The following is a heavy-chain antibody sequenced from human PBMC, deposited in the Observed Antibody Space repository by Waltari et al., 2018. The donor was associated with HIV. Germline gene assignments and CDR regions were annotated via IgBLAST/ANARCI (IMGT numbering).Heavy chain of an antibody. CDR3: ATVGGGTRDF. CDR1: GFTSSDPG. Sequence: EVQLVECGGGLVKPGGSLRLSCVFSGFTSSDPGVSWVRPAPGEGVEWIGRHKRKTEGRTTDYAAAVKGRFTMSGHDLKNILDQEMSRLIPDDTGVYYGATVGGGTRDFWGQGTLVTVSS. D-gene: IGHD1-26*01. CDR2: HKRKTEGRTT. V-gene: IGHV3-15*01. J-gene: IGHJ1*01.